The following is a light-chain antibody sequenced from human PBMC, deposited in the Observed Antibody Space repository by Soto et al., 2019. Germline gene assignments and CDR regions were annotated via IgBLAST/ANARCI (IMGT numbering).Light chain of an antibody. CDR1: RSFASSY. CDR2: AAS. V-gene: IGKV3-20*01. Sequence: EIVLTQSPGTLSLSPGARATLSCRASRSFASSYVAWYQQKPGQAPRLLIYAASSRATGIQDRFIGSGSGTDFTLTISRLESDDFAVYYCHHNYSSPPYTFGQGTKLVIK. J-gene: IGKJ2*01. CDR3: HHNYSSPPYT.